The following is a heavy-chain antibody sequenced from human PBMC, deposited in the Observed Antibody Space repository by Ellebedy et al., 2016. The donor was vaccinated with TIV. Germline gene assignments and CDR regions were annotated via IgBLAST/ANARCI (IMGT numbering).Heavy chain of an antibody. Sequence: GESLKISCAASGFTFSSYSMNWVRQAPGKGLEWVSSISSSSSYIYYADSVKGRFTISRDTANNSLYLQMNRLRAEDTAVYYCARGHCMLLSCRSGYGMDVWGQGTTVTVSS. V-gene: IGHV3-21*01. J-gene: IGHJ6*02. D-gene: IGHD2-8*01. CDR3: ARGHCMLLSCRSGYGMDV. CDR1: GFTFSSYS. CDR2: ISSSSSYI.